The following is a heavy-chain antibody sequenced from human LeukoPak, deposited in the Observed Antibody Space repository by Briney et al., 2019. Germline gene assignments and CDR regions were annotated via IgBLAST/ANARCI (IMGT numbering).Heavy chain of an antibody. V-gene: IGHV1-2*02. Sequence: ASVKVSCKASGYTFTGYYMHWVRQAPGQGLEWMAWINPNSGGTNYAQKFQGRVTMTRDTSISTAYMELSRLRSDDTAVYYCARDLVVVPAAIRLVYEGVFDYWGQGTLVTVSS. CDR1: GYTFTGYY. D-gene: IGHD2-2*02. CDR2: INPNSGGT. J-gene: IGHJ4*02. CDR3: ARDLVVVPAAIRLVYEGVFDY.